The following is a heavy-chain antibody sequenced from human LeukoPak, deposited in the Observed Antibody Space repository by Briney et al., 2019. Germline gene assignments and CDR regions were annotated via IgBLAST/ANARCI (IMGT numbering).Heavy chain of an antibody. D-gene: IGHD4-17*01. CDR3: ARGLDGDFVDYYYYMDV. J-gene: IGHJ6*03. V-gene: IGHV1-2*02. CDR2: INPNSGST. CDR1: GYTFTGYY. Sequence: GASVKVSCKASGYTFTGYYMHWVRQAPGQGLEWMGWINPNSGSTNYAQKFQGRVTMTRDTSISTAYMELSRLRSDDTAVYYCARGLDGDFVDYYYYMDVWGKGTTVTVSS.